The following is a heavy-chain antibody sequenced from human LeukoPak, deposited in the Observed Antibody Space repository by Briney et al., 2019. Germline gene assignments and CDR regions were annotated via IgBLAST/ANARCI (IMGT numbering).Heavy chain of an antibody. Sequence: SETLSLTGTVSGGSISSYYWSWIRQPPGKGLEWIGYIYYSGSTNYNPSLKSRVTISVDTSKNQFSLKLSSVTAADTAVYYCARAGMVTAPPDYWGQGTLVTVSS. CDR3: ARAGMVTAPPDY. V-gene: IGHV4-59*01. CDR1: GGSISSYY. J-gene: IGHJ4*02. D-gene: IGHD2-21*02. CDR2: IYYSGST.